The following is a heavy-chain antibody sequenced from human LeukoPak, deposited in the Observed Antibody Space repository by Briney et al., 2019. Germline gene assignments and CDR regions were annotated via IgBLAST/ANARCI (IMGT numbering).Heavy chain of an antibody. CDR1: GFTVSSTY. V-gene: IGHV3-53*01. CDR3: ANIPSSGLWYKPYYFDY. D-gene: IGHD5-18*01. CDR2: IYSGGNT. Sequence: GGSLRLSCAASGFTVSSTYMSWVRQAPGKGLEWVSVIYSGGNTYYADSVKGRFSISRDNSKNTLFLQMNSLRAEDTAVYYCANIPSSGLWYKPYYFDYWGQGTLVTVSS. J-gene: IGHJ4*02.